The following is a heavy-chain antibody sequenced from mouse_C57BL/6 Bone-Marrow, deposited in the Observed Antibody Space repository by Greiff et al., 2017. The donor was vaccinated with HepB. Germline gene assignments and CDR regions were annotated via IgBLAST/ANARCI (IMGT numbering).Heavy chain of an antibody. CDR2: IYPSDSET. CDR1: GYTFTSYW. CDR3: ARAYYYGSSYCWYFDV. J-gene: IGHJ1*03. V-gene: IGHV1-61*01. Sequence: QVQLQQPGAELVRPGSSVKLSCKASGYTFTSYWMDWVKQRPGQGLEWIGNIYPSDSETHYNQKFKDKATLTVDKSSSTAYMQLSSLTSEDSAVYYCARAYYYGSSYCWYFDVWGTGTTVTVSS. D-gene: IGHD1-1*01.